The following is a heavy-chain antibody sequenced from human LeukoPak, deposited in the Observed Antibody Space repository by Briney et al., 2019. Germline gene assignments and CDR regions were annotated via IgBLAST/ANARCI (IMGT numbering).Heavy chain of an antibody. CDR3: AKARGEQNGGSNY. CDR2: IIPIFGTA. J-gene: IGHJ4*02. CDR1: GGTFSSYA. D-gene: IGHD2-15*01. Sequence: SVKVSCKASGGTFSSYAISWVRQAPGQGLEWMGGIIPIFGTANYAQKFQGRVTITADESTSTAYMELNSLRAEDTAVYSCAKARGEQNGGSNYWGQGTQVIVSS. V-gene: IGHV1-69*13.